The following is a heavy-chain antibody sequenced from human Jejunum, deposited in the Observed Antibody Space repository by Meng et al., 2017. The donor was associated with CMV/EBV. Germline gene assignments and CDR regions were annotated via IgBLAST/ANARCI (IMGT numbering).Heavy chain of an antibody. V-gene: IGHV3-23*05. CDR2: IYIGSST. CDR3: ARFSIVRTTNAFDI. D-gene: IGHD1-26*01. Sequence: ASGFTFSNYAMSWVRQAPGKGLEWVSSIYIGSSTDYADSVKGRFTISRDNPNNTLNLQMNNLRAEDTALYYCARFSIVRTTNAFDIWGQGTMVTVSS. CDR1: GFTFSNYA. J-gene: IGHJ3*02.